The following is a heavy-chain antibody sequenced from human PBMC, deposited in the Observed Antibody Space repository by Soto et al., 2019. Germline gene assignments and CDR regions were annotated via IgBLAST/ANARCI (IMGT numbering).Heavy chain of an antibody. CDR3: ARGMSYYDSSGYFAAFDI. J-gene: IGHJ3*02. V-gene: IGHV4-31*03. Sequence: QVQLQETGPGLVKPSQTLSLTCTVSGGSISSGGYYWSWIRQHPGKGLEWIRHIYYSGSTYYNPSLKRRVTISVDRSKNQFSLKLSSVTAADTAVYYCARGMSYYDSSGYFAAFDIWGQGTMVTVSS. CDR1: GGSISSGGYY. D-gene: IGHD3-22*01. CDR2: IYYSGST.